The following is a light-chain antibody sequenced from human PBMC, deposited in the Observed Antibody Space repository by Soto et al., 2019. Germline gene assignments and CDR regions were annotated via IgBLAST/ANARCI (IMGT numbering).Light chain of an antibody. CDR2: SND. V-gene: IGLV1-44*01. J-gene: IGLJ2*01. CDR3: AAWDDSLNGHVL. CDR1: SSNIGVNS. Sequence: QSVLTQPPSASGTPGQTVSISCSGTSSNIGVNSVSWYQHLPGAAPKLLIHSNDQRPSGVPVRFSGFKSGTSASLAISGLQSEDEADYYCAAWDDSLNGHVLFGGGTNSPS.